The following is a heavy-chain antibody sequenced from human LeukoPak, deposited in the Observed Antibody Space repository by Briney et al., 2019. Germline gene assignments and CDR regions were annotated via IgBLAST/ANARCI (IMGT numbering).Heavy chain of an antibody. J-gene: IGHJ4*02. D-gene: IGHD4-17*01. CDR1: GDSVSSNSAA. Sequence: SQTLSLTCAISGDSVSSNSAAWHWIRQSPSRGLEWLGRAYYRSKWYNDYAVSVKSRITINPDTSKNQFSLQLNSVTSEDTAVYYCARVGDYGDYHPFDYWGQGTLVTVSS. V-gene: IGHV6-1*01. CDR2: AYYRSKWYN. CDR3: ARVGDYGDYHPFDY.